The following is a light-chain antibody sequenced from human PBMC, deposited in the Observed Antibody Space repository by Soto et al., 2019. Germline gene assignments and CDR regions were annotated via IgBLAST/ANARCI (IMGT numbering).Light chain of an antibody. CDR1: QSIANY. CDR2: AAS. J-gene: IGKJ5*01. V-gene: IGKV1-39*01. CDR3: QQNYSPPPIT. Sequence: IQMTQSPSSLSASVGDRVTITCGASQSIANYLNWYQEKPGKAPKLLIYAASSLQSGVPSRFSGSGFGTDFTLTIGSLQTEDFATYYCQQNYSPPPITFGQGTRLEIK.